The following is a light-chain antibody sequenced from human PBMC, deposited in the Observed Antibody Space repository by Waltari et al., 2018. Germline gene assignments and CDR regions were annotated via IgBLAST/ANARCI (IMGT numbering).Light chain of an antibody. CDR1: HRVDTS. CDR3: QQRRDWPIT. J-gene: IGKJ5*01. Sequence: EIVLTQSTATLSLSPGDRATLSCRASHRVDTSLACYQQKLGQAPRLLIYDVFYRATGIPARFSGRGSGTDFTLTISSLEPEDFALYFCQQRRDWPITFGQGTRLEIK. V-gene: IGKV3-11*01. CDR2: DVF.